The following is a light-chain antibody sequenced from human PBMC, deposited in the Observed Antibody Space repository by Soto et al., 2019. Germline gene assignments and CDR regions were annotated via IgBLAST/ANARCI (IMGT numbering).Light chain of an antibody. Sequence: DIQMTQSPSSLSASVGDRVTITCRASQGISTYLNWYQQKPGKAPKLLIYTTSTLQSEVPSRFSGSGSETDFTLTISSLQPEDFATYYCQQSYSTPPGTFGQGTKVDIK. V-gene: IGKV1-39*01. J-gene: IGKJ1*01. CDR2: TTS. CDR1: QGISTY. CDR3: QQSYSTPPGT.